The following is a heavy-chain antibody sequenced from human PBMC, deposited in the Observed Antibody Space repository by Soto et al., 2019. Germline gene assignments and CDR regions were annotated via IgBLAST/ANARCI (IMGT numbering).Heavy chain of an antibody. CDR1: GFTFSSYG. D-gene: IGHD3-10*01. J-gene: IGHJ6*02. CDR2: ISYDGSNK. V-gene: IGHV3-30*18. CDR3: AKDYGSGSYKYYYYGMDV. Sequence: QVQLVESGGGVVQPGRSLRLSCAASGFTFSSYGMHWVRQAPGKGLEWVAVISYDGSNKYYADSVKGRFTISRDNSKNTLYLQMSSLRAEDTAVYYCAKDYGSGSYKYYYYGMDVWGQGTTVPVSS.